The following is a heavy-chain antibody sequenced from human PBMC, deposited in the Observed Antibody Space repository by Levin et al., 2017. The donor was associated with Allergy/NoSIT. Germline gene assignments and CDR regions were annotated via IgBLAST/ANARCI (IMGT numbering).Heavy chain of an antibody. CDR2: IYYSGST. Sequence: PSETLSLTCTVSGGSVSSGSYYWSWIRQPPGKGLEWIGYIYYSGSTNYNPSLKSRVTISVDTSKNQFSLKLSSVTAADTAVYYCARVGRVGAPFDPWGQGTLVTVSS. D-gene: IGHD3-10*01. CDR1: GGSVSSGSYY. CDR3: ARVGRVGAPFDP. J-gene: IGHJ5*02. V-gene: IGHV4-61*01.